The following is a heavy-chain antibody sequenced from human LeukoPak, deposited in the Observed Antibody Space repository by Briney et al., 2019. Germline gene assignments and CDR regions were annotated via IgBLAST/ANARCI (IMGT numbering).Heavy chain of an antibody. CDR3: ARDSQIWFGELPHEIFDY. CDR2: INPNSGGT. V-gene: IGHV1-2*02. D-gene: IGHD3-10*01. CDR1: GYTFTGYY. Sequence: ASVKVSCKASGYTFTGYYMHWVRQAPGQGLEWMGWINPNSGGTNYAQKFQGRVTMTRDTSISTAYMELSRLRSDDTAVYYCARDSQIWFGELPHEIFDYWGQGTLVTVSS. J-gene: IGHJ4*02.